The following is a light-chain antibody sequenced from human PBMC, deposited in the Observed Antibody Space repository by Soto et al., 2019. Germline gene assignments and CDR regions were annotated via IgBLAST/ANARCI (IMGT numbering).Light chain of an antibody. Sequence: DIQVTQSPPTLSASVGDRVTITCPATQTISTWMAWYQQKPGKAPKLLVYDASTLQSGVASRFSGSGSGTEFTLIISGLQPDDSATYYCQQYTNTNNPWMFGQGTKVDIK. V-gene: IGKV1-5*01. CDR3: QQYTNTNNPWM. CDR1: QTISTW. J-gene: IGKJ1*01. CDR2: DAS.